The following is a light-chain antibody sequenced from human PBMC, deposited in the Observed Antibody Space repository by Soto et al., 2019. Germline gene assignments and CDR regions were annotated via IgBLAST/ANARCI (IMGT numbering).Light chain of an antibody. J-gene: IGLJ1*01. CDR3: AAWDNSLNGYV. Sequence: QSVLTQPPSASGAPGQRVTMSCFGSSSNIGGNTVNWFQQLPGTAPKLLIYSNNQRPSGVPDRFSGSKSGTSASLAISGLQSEVEADYYCAAWDNSLNGYVFGTGTKVTVL. V-gene: IGLV1-44*01. CDR2: SNN. CDR1: SSNIGGNT.